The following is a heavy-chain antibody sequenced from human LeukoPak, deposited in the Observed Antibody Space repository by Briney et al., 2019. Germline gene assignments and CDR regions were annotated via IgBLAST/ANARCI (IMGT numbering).Heavy chain of an antibody. CDR2: INWNGGST. J-gene: IGHJ4*02. Sequence: GGSLRLSCAASGFTFGNYGMSWVRQAPGKGLEWVSGINWNGGSTGYADSVEGRFTISRDNAKNSQYLQMNSLRVEDTALYYCARSPDILTGENFDYWGQGTLVTVSS. D-gene: IGHD3-9*01. V-gene: IGHV3-20*04. CDR3: ARSPDILTGENFDY. CDR1: GFTFGNYG.